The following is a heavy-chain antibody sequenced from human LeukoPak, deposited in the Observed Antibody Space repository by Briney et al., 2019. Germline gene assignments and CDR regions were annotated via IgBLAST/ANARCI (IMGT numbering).Heavy chain of an antibody. CDR1: GFTFSSYS. J-gene: IGHJ3*02. V-gene: IGHV3-23*01. D-gene: IGHD2-8*01. CDR2: ISGSGSHT. CDR3: AKERGNSGMMEGVLHM. Sequence: GGSLRLSCAASGFTFSSYSMNWVRQAPGKGPEWVSSISGSGSHTYYADSVQGRFTVSRDNSKNTVNLHLNTVRAEDTAVYYCAKERGNSGMMEGVLHMWGPGTTVSVS.